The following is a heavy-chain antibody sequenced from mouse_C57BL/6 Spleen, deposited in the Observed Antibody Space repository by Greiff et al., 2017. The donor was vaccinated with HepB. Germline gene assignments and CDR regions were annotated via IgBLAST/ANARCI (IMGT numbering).Heavy chain of an antibody. CDR1: GFTFSSYG. V-gene: IGHV5-6*01. CDR3: ARLTGGGAMDY. Sequence: DVQLVESGGDLVKPGGSLKLSCAASGFTFSSYGMSWVRQTPDKRLEWVATISSGGSYTYYPDSVKGRFTISRDNAKNTLYLQMSSLKSEDTAMYYCARLTGGGAMDYWGQGTSVTVSS. D-gene: IGHD4-1*01. J-gene: IGHJ4*01. CDR2: ISSGGSYT.